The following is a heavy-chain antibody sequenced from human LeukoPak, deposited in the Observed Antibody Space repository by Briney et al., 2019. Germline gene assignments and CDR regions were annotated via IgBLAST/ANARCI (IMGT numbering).Heavy chain of an antibody. J-gene: IGHJ4*02. Sequence: GGSLRLSCAASGIAFSNYWMSWVRQAPGTGLEWVASIKEDGSEKKYVDSVKGRFTISRDNAKNPLYLQMNSQRAEDTAVYYCARGTRGPDDYWGQGTLVTVSS. CDR3: ARGTRGPDDY. D-gene: IGHD2-2*01. CDR2: IKEDGSEK. V-gene: IGHV3-7*01. CDR1: GIAFSNYW.